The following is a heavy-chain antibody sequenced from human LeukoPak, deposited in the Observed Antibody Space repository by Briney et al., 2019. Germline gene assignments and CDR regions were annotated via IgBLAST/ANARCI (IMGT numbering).Heavy chain of an antibody. V-gene: IGHV4-34*01. J-gene: IGHJ4*02. D-gene: IGHD2-2*01. Sequence: SETLSLTCAVYGGSFSGYYWSWIRQPPGRGLEWIGEINHSGSTNYNPSLKSRVTISVDTSKNQFSLKLSSVTAADTAVYYCARRRYCSSTSCYPFDYWGQGTLATVSS. CDR1: GGSFSGYY. CDR3: ARRRYCSSTSCYPFDY. CDR2: INHSGST.